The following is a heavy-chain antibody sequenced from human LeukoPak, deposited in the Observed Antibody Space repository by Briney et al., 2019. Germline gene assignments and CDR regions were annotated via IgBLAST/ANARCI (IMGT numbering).Heavy chain of an antibody. D-gene: IGHD5-24*01. CDR3: AKRGVEMATIYYMDV. Sequence: GGSLRLSCAASGFTFSSYAMHWVRQAPGKGLEWVAFIRYDGSNKYYADSVKDRFTISRDNSKNTLYLQMNSLRDEDTAVYYCAKRGVEMATIYYMDVWGKGTAVT. CDR1: GFTFSSYA. J-gene: IGHJ6*03. CDR2: IRYDGSNK. V-gene: IGHV3-30*02.